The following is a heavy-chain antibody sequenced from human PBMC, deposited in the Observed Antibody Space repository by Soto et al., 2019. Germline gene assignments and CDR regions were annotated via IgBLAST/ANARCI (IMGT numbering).Heavy chain of an antibody. CDR3: ARVRSIGSGLDAFDI. CDR2: IGAYNGNT. V-gene: IGHV1-18*01. Sequence: QVQLVQSGAEVKKPGASVKVSCKASGYTFTSYGISWVRQAPGQGLEWMGGIGAYNGNTNYAQKIQGRVTMTTDTSTSTAYMELRSLRSDDTAVYYCARVRSIGSGLDAFDIWGQGTMVTVSS. J-gene: IGHJ3*02. D-gene: IGHD2-15*01. CDR1: GYTFTSYG.